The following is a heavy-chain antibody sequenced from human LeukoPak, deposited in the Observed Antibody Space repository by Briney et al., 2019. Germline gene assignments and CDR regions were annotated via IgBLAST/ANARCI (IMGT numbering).Heavy chain of an antibody. V-gene: IGHV3-53*01. Sequence: GGSLRPSCTVSGFTVGNNYMNWARQAPGKGLEWVSLIDSDGSRQYTDSVKGRFTIPRDNSKNTLYLQMNSLRAEDTAVYYCARDTLGIAASINGGWGQGTLVTVAS. D-gene: IGHD6-13*01. CDR1: GFTVGNNY. CDR3: ARDTLGIAASINGG. CDR2: IDSDGSR. J-gene: IGHJ4*02.